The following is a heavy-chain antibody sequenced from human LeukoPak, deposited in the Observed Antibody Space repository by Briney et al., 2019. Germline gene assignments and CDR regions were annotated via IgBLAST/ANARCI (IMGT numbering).Heavy chain of an antibody. Sequence: GSLRLSCAASRFTFSRYGMSWIRQPPGKGLEWIGEVNHSGSTNYNPSLKSRVTISVDTSKNQFSLKLSSVTAADAAVYYCARRTYARRPYGSWGQGTLVTVSS. J-gene: IGHJ4*02. V-gene: IGHV4-34*01. CDR2: VNHSGST. CDR1: RFTFSRYG. CDR3: ARRTYARRPYGS. D-gene: IGHD3-10*01.